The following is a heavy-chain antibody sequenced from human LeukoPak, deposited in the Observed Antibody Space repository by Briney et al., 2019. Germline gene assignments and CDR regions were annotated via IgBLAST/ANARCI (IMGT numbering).Heavy chain of an antibody. D-gene: IGHD6-13*01. V-gene: IGHV4-59*08. Sequence: PSETLSLTCTVSAGSISNYYWSWIRQPPGKGLEWNGYISYSGSTNYNPSLKSRVTISVDTSKNQFSLKLSSVTAADTAVYYCARLGPAAGTSFDYWGQGTLVTVSS. CDR2: ISYSGST. CDR1: AGSISNYY. J-gene: IGHJ4*02. CDR3: ARLGPAAGTSFDY.